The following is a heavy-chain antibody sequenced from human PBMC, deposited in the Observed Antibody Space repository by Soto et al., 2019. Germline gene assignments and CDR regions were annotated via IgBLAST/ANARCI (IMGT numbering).Heavy chain of an antibody. D-gene: IGHD6-6*01. CDR2: IYYSGST. CDR3: ARDGWSIAARNYYGMDV. V-gene: IGHV4-59*01. Sequence: SETLSLTCTVSGGSISSYYWSWIRQPPGKGLEWIGYIYYSGSTNYNPSLKSRITISVDTSKNQFSLKLSSVTAADTAVYYCARDGWSIAARNYYGMDVWGQGTTVTVSS. CDR1: GGSISSYY. J-gene: IGHJ6*02.